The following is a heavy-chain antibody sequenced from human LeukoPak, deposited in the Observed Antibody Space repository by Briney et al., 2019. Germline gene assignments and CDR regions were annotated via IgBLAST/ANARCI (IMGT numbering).Heavy chain of an antibody. CDR2: ISSNGGST. J-gene: IGHJ4*02. D-gene: IGHD2-2*01. CDR1: GFTFSSYA. CDR3: ARDDCSSTSCYGGFDY. Sequence: VGSLRLSCAASGFTFSSYAMHWVRQAPGKGLEYVSAISSNGGSTYYANSVKGRFTISRDNSKNTLYLQMGSLRAEDMAVHYCARDDCSSTSCYGGFDYWGQGALVTVSS. V-gene: IGHV3-64*01.